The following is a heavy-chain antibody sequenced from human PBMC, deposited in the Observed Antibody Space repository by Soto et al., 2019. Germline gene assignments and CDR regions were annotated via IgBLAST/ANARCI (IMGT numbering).Heavy chain of an antibody. J-gene: IGHJ4*02. D-gene: IGHD1-7*01. Sequence: ASVKVSCKVSGYTLTELSMHWVRQAPGKGLEWMGGFDPEDGETSYAQKLQGRVTMTEDTSTDTAYMELSSLRSEDTAVYYCATFRPPQYNWNYPDYWGQGTLVTVSS. CDR1: GYTLTELS. CDR3: ATFRPPQYNWNYPDY. CDR2: FDPEDGET. V-gene: IGHV1-24*01.